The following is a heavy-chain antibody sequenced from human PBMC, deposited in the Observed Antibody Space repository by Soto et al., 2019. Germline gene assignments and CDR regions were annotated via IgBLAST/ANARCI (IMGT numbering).Heavy chain of an antibody. CDR2: TYYRSKWYN. D-gene: IGHD2-15*01. V-gene: IGHV6-1*01. J-gene: IGHJ6*02. Sequence: SKTLSLTCAISGDSVSRHSAAWNWIRQSPSRGLEWLGRTYYRSKWYNDYAVSVKSRITINPDTSQNQFSLQLNSVTPEDTAVYYCATAERRKGVAASEDRHDVCGQGTSDSESS. CDR3: ATAERRKGVAASEDRHDV. CDR1: GDSVSRHSAA.